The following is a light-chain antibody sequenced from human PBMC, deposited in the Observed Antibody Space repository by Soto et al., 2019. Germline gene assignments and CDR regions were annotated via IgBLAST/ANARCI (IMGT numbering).Light chain of an antibody. Sequence: EIVLTQSPGTLSVSPGERATLSCRASQTVGRNYLAWYQQKPGQAPRLLIYGASSRATGIQDRFSGSGSGTDFTLTISRLEPEDFAVYYCQQYVSSPLTFGGGTKVE. CDR1: QTVGRNY. V-gene: IGKV3-20*01. CDR2: GAS. J-gene: IGKJ4*01. CDR3: QQYVSSPLT.